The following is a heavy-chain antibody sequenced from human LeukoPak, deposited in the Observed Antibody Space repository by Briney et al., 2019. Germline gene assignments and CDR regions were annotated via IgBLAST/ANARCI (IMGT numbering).Heavy chain of an antibody. CDR1: GGSFSSYY. D-gene: IGHD1-26*01. Sequence: KPSETLSLTCAVYGGSFSSYYWSWIRQPPGKGLEWIGYIYYSGSTNYNPSLKSRVTISVDTSKNQFSLKLSSVTAADTAVYYCARASSYHDTFDIWGQGTMVTVSS. CDR2: IYYSGST. V-gene: IGHV4-59*01. J-gene: IGHJ3*02. CDR3: ARASSYHDTFDI.